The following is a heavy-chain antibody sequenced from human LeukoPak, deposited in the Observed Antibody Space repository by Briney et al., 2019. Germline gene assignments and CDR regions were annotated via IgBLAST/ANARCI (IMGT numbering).Heavy chain of an antibody. J-gene: IGHJ4*02. CDR3: GTRAY. CDR2: IKHDGSEK. V-gene: IGHV3-7*01. CDR1: GFTFSSYW. Sequence: GGSLRLSCAASGFTFSSYWVIWVRKAPGKGLEWVANIKHDGSEKYYEDSVKGRFTVSRDNAKNSLFLQMNSLRAEDTAVYYCGTRAYWGQGTLVTVSS.